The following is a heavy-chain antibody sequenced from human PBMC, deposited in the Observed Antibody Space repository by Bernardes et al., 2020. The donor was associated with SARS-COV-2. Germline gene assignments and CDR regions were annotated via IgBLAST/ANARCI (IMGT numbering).Heavy chain of an antibody. Sequence: SLRLSCAASGFTFDDFYMTWIRQAPGKGLEWVSYISGSGSTVFYADSVKGRFTISRDNTKNSLYLQMSSLRAEDTAVYYCARDGDSSGWDFDYWGQGTLVNVSS. V-gene: IGHV3-11*01. CDR3: ARDGDSSGWDFDY. CDR2: ISGSGSTV. J-gene: IGHJ4*02. D-gene: IGHD6-19*01. CDR1: GFTFDDFY.